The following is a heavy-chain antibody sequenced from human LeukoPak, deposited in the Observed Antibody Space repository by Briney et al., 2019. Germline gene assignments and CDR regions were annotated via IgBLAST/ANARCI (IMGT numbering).Heavy chain of an antibody. V-gene: IGHV3-23*01. J-gene: IGHJ4*02. CDR3: AKASWVSNVDAVL. CDR2: LRGDGET. CDR1: GFTFKNYA. D-gene: IGHD3-16*01. Sequence: RGSLRLSCAAVGFTFKNYAMSWVRQSPARGLEWVSSLRGDGETFYADSVKGRFTLSRDHSRNTVFLQLNNLRVEDTAIYYCAKASWVSNVDAVLWGQGTVVTVSS.